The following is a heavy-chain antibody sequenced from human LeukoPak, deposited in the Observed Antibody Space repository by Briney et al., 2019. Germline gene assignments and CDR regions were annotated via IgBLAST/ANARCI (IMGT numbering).Heavy chain of an antibody. D-gene: IGHD6-19*01. CDR3: SRAQVTGWLGINDF. J-gene: IGHJ4*02. CDR2: ISNKASGGTE. CDR1: GFTFNDYA. Sequence: SLRLSCSAFGFTFNDYAMTWVRQAPGKELEWVGFISNKASGGTEEYAASVKGRFTISRDDSKAIAYLQMTSLETEDTALYYCSRAQVTGWLGINDFWGEGALLTVCS. V-gene: IGHV3-49*04.